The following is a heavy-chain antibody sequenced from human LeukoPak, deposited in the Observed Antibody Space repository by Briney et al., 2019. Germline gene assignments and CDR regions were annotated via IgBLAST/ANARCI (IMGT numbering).Heavy chain of an antibody. J-gene: IGHJ5*02. V-gene: IGHV4-39*01. CDR3: ARQRDSSGYYERWFDP. CDR2: IYHSGST. D-gene: IGHD3-22*01. Sequence: PSETLSLTCTVSGGSISSSSYYWGWIRQPPGKGLEWIGSIYHSGSTYYNPSLKSRVTISVDTSKNQFSLKLSSVTAADTAVYYCARQRDSSGYYERWFDPWGQGTLVTVSS. CDR1: GGSISSSSYY.